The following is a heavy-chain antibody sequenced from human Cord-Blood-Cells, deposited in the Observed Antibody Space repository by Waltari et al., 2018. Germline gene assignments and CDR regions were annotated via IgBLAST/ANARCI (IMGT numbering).Heavy chain of an antibody. D-gene: IGHD5-18*01. V-gene: IGHV4-61*09. CDR2: IYTSGST. CDR3: ASSYGSYYYYYGMDV. J-gene: IGHJ6*02. Sequence: QVQLQESGPGLVKPSQTLSLTCTVSGGSLSSGSYYWSWLRQPAGKGLEWIGYIYTSGSTNYNPSLKSRVTISVDTSKNQFSLKLSSVTAADTAVYYCASSYGSYYYYYGMDVWGQGTTVTVSS. CDR1: GGSLSSGSYY.